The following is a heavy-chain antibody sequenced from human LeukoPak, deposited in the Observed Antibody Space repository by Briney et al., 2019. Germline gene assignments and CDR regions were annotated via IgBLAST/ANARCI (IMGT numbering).Heavy chain of an antibody. V-gene: IGHV3-23*01. J-gene: IGHJ5*01. CDR1: GITFSRSA. CDR2: ISDSGSNT. Sequence: GGSLRLSCAGTGITFSRSAMAWVRQAPGKGLEWVSSISDSGSNTYYAGSVKGRFTISRDDSKNTLYLQMNSLRAEDTALYYCAKGNPPPLHWELFDWWGQGTLVSVSS. CDR3: AKGNPPPLHWELFDW. D-gene: IGHD3-10*01.